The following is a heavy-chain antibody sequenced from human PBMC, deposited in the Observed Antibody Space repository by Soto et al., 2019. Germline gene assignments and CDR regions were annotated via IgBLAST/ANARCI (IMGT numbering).Heavy chain of an antibody. CDR3: ARGRKSIWNYGRWFDA. Sequence: KPSETLSLTCAVYGVSFSGYYWSWIRQPPGKGLEWIGEINHSGSTNYNPSLKSRVTISVDTSKNQFSLKLSSVAAADTAVYYCARGRKSIWNYGRWFDAWGQGTLVTVSS. V-gene: IGHV4-34*01. J-gene: IGHJ5*02. CDR1: GVSFSGYY. D-gene: IGHD1-7*01. CDR2: INHSGST.